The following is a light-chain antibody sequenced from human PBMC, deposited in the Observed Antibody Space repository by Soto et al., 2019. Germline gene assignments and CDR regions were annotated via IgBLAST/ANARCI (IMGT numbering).Light chain of an antibody. J-gene: IGLJ1*01. CDR3: PSYGSLVTGGV. CDR1: SSNIGAGFD. Sequence: QSVLTQPPSVSGAPGQTVTISCTGSSSNIGAGFDVHWYQQVPGTAPKLVLYSNTARPSGVPDRYSGSRSGSSGSLAISGLQHEDGAYYYCPSYGSLVTGGVFGSGTKLTVL. CDR2: SNT. V-gene: IGLV1-40*01.